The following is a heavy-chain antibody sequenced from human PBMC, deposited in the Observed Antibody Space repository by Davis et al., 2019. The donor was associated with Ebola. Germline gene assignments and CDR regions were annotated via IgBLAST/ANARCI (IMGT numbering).Heavy chain of an antibody. CDR2: IKQDGSEK. Sequence: GESLKISCAASGFTFSSYWMSWVRQAPGKGLEWVANIKQDGSEKYYVGSVKGRFTISRDNAKNSLYLQMNSLRAEDTAVYYCARVLRGITIFGVVPPDYWGQGTLVTVSS. CDR1: GFTFSSYW. CDR3: ARVLRGITIFGVVPPDY. J-gene: IGHJ4*02. D-gene: IGHD3-3*01. V-gene: IGHV3-7*01.